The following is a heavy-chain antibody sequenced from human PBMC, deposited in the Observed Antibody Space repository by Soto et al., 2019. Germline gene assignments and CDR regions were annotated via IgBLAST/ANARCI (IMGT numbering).Heavy chain of an antibody. Sequence: GESLKISCKGSGYSFTSYWIGWVRQMPGKGLEWMGIIYPGDSDTGYSPSFQGQVTISADKSISTAYLQWSSLKASDTAMYYCARRSVSSGYRNLEYFDYWGQGTLVTVSS. CDR3: ARRSVSSGYRNLEYFDY. CDR2: IYPGDSDT. J-gene: IGHJ4*02. V-gene: IGHV5-51*01. CDR1: GYSFTSYW. D-gene: IGHD3-22*01.